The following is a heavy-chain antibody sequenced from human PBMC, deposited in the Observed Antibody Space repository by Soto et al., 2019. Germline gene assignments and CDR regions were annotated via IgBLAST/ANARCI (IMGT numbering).Heavy chain of an antibody. V-gene: IGHV5-51*01. J-gene: IGHJ5*02. D-gene: IGHD4-17*01. CDR1: GYSFTSYW. CDR2: IYPGDSDT. Sequence: PGESLKISCKGSGYSFTSYWIGWVRQMPGKGLEWMGIIYPGDSDTRYSPSFQGQVTISADKSISTAYLQWSSLRASDAAMYYCARQAVTTRYWFDPWGQGTLVTVSS. CDR3: ARQAVTTRYWFDP.